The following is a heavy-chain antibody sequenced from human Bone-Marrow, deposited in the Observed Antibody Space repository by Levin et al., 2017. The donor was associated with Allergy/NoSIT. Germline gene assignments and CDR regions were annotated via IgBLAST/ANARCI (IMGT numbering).Heavy chain of an antibody. Sequence: SQTLSLTCAVYGGSFSGSYWSWIRQPPGKGLEWIGEINHSGSTNYNPSLKSRVTISVDTSKNQFSLKLSSVTAADTAVYYCARDKQGGASKFDYWGQGTLVTVSS. D-gene: IGHD1-26*01. V-gene: IGHV4-34*01. CDR1: GGSFSGSY. CDR3: ARDKQGGASKFDY. CDR2: INHSGST. J-gene: IGHJ4*02.